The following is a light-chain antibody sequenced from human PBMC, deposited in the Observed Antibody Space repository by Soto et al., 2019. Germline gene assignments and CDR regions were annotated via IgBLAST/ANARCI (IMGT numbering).Light chain of an antibody. CDR3: QHSYSAPRT. V-gene: IGKV1-39*01. CDR2: DAS. J-gene: IGKJ4*01. CDR1: RTISTY. Sequence: DIQMTQSPSSLSASIGDRVSITCRASRTISTYANWYQKRPGKAPKLLIYDASRLQNAVPPRISGSASRTDFTLTISLLPHEYFASYCHQHSYSAPRTFGGGTKVDIK.